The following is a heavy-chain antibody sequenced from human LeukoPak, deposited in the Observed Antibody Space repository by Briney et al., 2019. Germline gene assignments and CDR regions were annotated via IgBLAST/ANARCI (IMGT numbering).Heavy chain of an antibody. J-gene: IGHJ4*02. CDR3: AKGHSSGLWGRFDY. CDR2: TYYRSKWYN. Sequence: SQTLSLTCAISGDSVSSKSAAWNWIRQSPSRGLEWLGRTYYRSKWYNDYAVSVKSRITINPDTSKNQFSLQLNSVTPEDTAVYYCAKGHSSGLWGRFDYWGQGTLVTVSS. D-gene: IGHD6-19*01. V-gene: IGHV6-1*01. CDR1: GDSVSSKSAA.